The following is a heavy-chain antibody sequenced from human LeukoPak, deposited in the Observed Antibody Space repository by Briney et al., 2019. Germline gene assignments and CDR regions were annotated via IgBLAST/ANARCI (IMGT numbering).Heavy chain of an antibody. Sequence: PSETLSLTCAVYGGSFSAYYWSWIRQPPGKGLEWIGEINHSGSTNYNPSLKSRVVISVDTSKNQFSLNMNSVTAADTAVYYCARGLRRGYYYYYMDVWGKGTTVTISS. CDR1: GGSFSAYY. V-gene: IGHV4-34*01. D-gene: IGHD3-10*01. CDR2: INHSGST. CDR3: ARGLRRGYYYYYMDV. J-gene: IGHJ6*03.